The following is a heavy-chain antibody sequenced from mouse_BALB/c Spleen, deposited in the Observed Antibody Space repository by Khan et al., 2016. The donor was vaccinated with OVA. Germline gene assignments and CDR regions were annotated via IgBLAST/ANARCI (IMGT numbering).Heavy chain of an antibody. CDR1: GFTFSTYA. D-gene: IGHD2-1*01. V-gene: IGHV5-9-3*01. CDR2: ISSDGDYT. Sequence: EVELVESGGGLVKPGGSLKLSCAASGFTFSTYAMSWVRQTPEKRLEWVATISSDGDYTYYPDNVTGRFTISRDNAKNTLYLQMSSLRSEDTAEYYCARSACGNFAYWGQGTMVTVSA. J-gene: IGHJ3*01. CDR3: ARSACGNFAY.